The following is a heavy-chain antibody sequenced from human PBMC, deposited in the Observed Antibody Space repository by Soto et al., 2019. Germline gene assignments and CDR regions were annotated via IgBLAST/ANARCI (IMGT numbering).Heavy chain of an antibody. Sequence: EVQLLESGGGLVQPGGSLRLSCAASGFTFNTFEMSWVRQAPGRELEWVSFISDDGSRTYYADAVKGRFTISRDNSKYTLYLQMNSLTVEDTAVYACVKGGWLDFWGQGALVTVSS. J-gene: IGHJ5*01. D-gene: IGHD3-16*01. CDR2: ISDDGSRT. CDR3: VKGGWLDF. CDR1: GFTFNTFE. V-gene: IGHV3-23*01.